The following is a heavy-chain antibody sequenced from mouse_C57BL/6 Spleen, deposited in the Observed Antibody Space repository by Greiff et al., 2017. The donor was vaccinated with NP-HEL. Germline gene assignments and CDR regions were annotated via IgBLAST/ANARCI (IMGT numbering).Heavy chain of an antibody. CDR1: GYTFTDYN. J-gene: IGHJ2*01. V-gene: IGHV1-18*01. CDR2: INPNNGGT. CDR3: ARRIYYYGSYYFDY. Sequence: EVKLQESGPELVKPGASVKIPCKASGYTFTDYNMDWVKQSHGKSLEWIGDINPNNGGTIYNQKFKGKATLTVDKSSSTAYMELRSLTSEDTAVYYCARRIYYYGSYYFDYWGQGTTLTVSS. D-gene: IGHD1-1*01.